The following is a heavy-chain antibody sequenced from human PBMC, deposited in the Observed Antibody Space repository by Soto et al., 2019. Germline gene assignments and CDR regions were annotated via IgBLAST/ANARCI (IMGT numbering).Heavy chain of an antibody. Sequence: EVQLVESGGGLVQPGGSLRLSCTASGFNFSRFWTHWVRQVPGRGLVWVSHINSDGSRTSYADSVKGRFTISRDNAKNTLYLQMNSLRAEDTAVYYCARDLSSCSSARCYSFYYGMDVGGQGTTVTVSS. CDR3: ARDLSSCSSARCYSFYYGMDV. V-gene: IGHV3-74*01. J-gene: IGHJ6*02. CDR1: GFNFSRFW. CDR2: INSDGSRT. D-gene: IGHD2-2*01.